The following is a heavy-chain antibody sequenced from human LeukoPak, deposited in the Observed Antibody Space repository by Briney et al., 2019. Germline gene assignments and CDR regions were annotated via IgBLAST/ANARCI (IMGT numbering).Heavy chain of an antibody. J-gene: IGHJ4*02. Sequence: SETLSLTCTVSSGSITNDYWTWIRQPPGRGLEWTGYISYSGSVNYNPSLKTRVTMSLDTSRNQFSVNLKSVTAADTAMYYCAIMLSTRSYYLDDWGQGTLVTVSS. CDR3: AIMLSTRSYYLDD. CDR1: SGSITNDY. CDR2: ISYSGSV. V-gene: IGHV4-59*08. D-gene: IGHD2/OR15-2a*01.